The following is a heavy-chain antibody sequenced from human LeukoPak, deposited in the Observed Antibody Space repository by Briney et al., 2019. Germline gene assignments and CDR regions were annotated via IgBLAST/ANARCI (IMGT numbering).Heavy chain of an antibody. Sequence: GGSLRLSCAASGFTFSSYAMSWVRQAPGKGLEWVSAISGSGGSTYYVDSVKGRFTISRDNSKNTLYLQMNSLRAEDTAVYYCAKSLAVAGRLSDYWGQGTLVTVSS. CDR1: GFTFSSYA. J-gene: IGHJ4*02. V-gene: IGHV3-23*01. CDR2: ISGSGGST. CDR3: AKSLAVAGRLSDY. D-gene: IGHD6-19*01.